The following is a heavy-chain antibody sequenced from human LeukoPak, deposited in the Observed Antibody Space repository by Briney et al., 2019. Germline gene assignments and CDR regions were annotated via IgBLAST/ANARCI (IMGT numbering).Heavy chain of an antibody. V-gene: IGHV3-21*01. Sequence: TGGSLRLSCAASGFTFSSYSMNWVRQAPGKGLEWVSSISSSSSYIYYAGSVKGRFTISRDNAKNSLYLQMNSLRAEDTAAYYCARDPDGSGSYYALYGMDVWGQGTTVTVSS. CDR2: ISSSSSYI. D-gene: IGHD3-10*01. CDR3: ARDPDGSGSYYALYGMDV. CDR1: GFTFSSYS. J-gene: IGHJ6*02.